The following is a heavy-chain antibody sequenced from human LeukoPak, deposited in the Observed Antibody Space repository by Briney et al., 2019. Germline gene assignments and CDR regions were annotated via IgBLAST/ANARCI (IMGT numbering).Heavy chain of an antibody. CDR3: ATGVSGYPYYFDY. Sequence: NPGGSLRHSCVASGFTFRDYYMSWIRRAPGKGLEWVSYISSSSSYIDYADSVKGRFTISRDNAKNSLHLQMKSLRAEDTAVYYCATGVSGYPYYFDYWGQGTLVTVSS. D-gene: IGHD3-3*01. CDR1: GFTFRDYY. CDR2: ISSSSSYI. J-gene: IGHJ4*02. V-gene: IGHV3-11*03.